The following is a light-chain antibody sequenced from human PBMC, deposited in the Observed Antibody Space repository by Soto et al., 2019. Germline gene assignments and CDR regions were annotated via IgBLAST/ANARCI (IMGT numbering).Light chain of an antibody. CDR3: QLHDNSRLT. CDR1: QSVRSTY. V-gene: IGKV3-20*01. Sequence: EIVLTQSPGTLSLSPGERATLSCGASQSVRSTYLAWYQHKPGQAPRLLIYGASIRATGIPDRFSASGAGTDFTLTISRLEPEDSAVYYCQLHDNSRLTFGPGTKVDIK. J-gene: IGKJ3*01. CDR2: GAS.